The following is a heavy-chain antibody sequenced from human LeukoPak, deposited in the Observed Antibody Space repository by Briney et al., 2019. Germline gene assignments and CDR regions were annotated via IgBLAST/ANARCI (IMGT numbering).Heavy chain of an antibody. CDR3: ARAGANYDILTGYYMGFDY. CDR2: ISYDGSNK. CDR1: GFTFSSYA. V-gene: IGHV3-30-3*01. D-gene: IGHD3-9*01. Sequence: PGRSLRLSCAASGFTFSSYAMHWVRQAPGKGLEWVAVISYDGSNKYYADSVKGRFTISRDNSKNTLYLQMNSLRAEDTAVYYCARAGANYDILTGYYMGFDYWGQGTLVTVSS. J-gene: IGHJ4*02.